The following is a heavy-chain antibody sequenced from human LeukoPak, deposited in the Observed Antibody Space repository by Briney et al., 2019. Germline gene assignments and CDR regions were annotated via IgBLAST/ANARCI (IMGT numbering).Heavy chain of an antibody. D-gene: IGHD3-16*01. CDR1: GFTFSSYA. Sequence: GGSLRLSCAASGFTFSSYAMHWVRQAPGKGPEWVAVISYDGSNKYYADSVKGRFTISRDNSKNTLYLQMNSLRAEDTAVYYCARGLGHWFDPWGQGTLVTVSS. J-gene: IGHJ5*02. CDR3: ARGLGHWFDP. CDR2: ISYDGSNK. V-gene: IGHV3-30-3*01.